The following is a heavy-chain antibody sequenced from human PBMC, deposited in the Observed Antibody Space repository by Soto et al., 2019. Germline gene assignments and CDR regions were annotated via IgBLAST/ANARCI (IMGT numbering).Heavy chain of an antibody. CDR1: GVTFSNYA. Sequence: QPGGSLRLSCAASGVTFSNYAMTWVRQAPGKGLEWVSVTSDSYDSTYYADSVKGRFTISRDNSKNTLYLQMNSLRAEDTAVYYCAKVRDSSGFDAFDIWGQGTMVTVSS. J-gene: IGHJ3*02. D-gene: IGHD3-22*01. CDR3: AKVRDSSGFDAFDI. V-gene: IGHV3-23*01. CDR2: TSDSYDST.